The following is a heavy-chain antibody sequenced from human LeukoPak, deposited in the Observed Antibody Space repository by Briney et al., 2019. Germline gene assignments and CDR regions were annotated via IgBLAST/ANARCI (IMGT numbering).Heavy chain of an antibody. CDR2: ISSSGSTI. Sequence: GGSLRLSCAASGFTFSSYSMNWVRQAPGKGLEWVSYISSSGSTIYYADSVKGRFTISRDNAKNSLYLQMNSLRAEDTAVYYCARGKRVTVGVNDAFDIWGQGTMVTVSS. V-gene: IGHV3-48*04. CDR3: ARGKRVTVGVNDAFDI. CDR1: GFTFSSYS. J-gene: IGHJ3*02. D-gene: IGHD1-26*01.